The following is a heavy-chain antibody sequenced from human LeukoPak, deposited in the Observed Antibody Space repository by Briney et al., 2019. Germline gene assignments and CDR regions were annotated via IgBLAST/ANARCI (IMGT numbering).Heavy chain of an antibody. CDR2: ISPNSDDT. J-gene: IGHJ4*02. V-gene: IGHV1-2*06. Sequence: ASVKVSCKASGYTFNAYFIHWVRQAPGQGLEWMGRISPNSDDTSYAEQFQGRVTMTRDTSDTTVYMEVTRLRSDDTAVYYCARDLRNGGTGDLDSWGPGTLVTVSS. CDR3: ARDLRNGGTGDLDS. CDR1: GYTFNAYF. D-gene: IGHD2-21*01.